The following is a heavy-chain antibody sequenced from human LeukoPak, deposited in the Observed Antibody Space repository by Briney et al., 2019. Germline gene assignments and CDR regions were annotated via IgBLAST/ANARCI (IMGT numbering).Heavy chain of an antibody. J-gene: IGHJ4*02. Sequence: GASVKVSCKASGGTFSSYAISWVRQAPGQGLEWMGGIIPIFGTANYAQKFQGRVTITADESTSTAYMELSSLRSEDTAVYYCARVVEPSADSSSWYGGGGFDYWGQGTLVTVSS. CDR3: ARVVEPSADSSSWYGGGGFDY. V-gene: IGHV1-69*13. CDR1: GGTFSSYA. CDR2: IIPIFGTA. D-gene: IGHD6-13*01.